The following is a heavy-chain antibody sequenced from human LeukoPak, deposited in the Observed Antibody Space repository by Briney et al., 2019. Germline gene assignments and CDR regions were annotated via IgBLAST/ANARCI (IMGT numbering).Heavy chain of an antibody. D-gene: IGHD4-17*01. J-gene: IGHJ4*02. CDR1: GFTFSSYA. CDR2: ISGSGGST. V-gene: IGHV3-23*01. CDR3: AKDGGMTTVTPFDY. Sequence: GGSLRLSCAASGFTFSSYAMSWVRQAPRKGLEWVSAISGSGGSTYYADSVKGRFTISRDNSKNTLYLQMNSLRAEDTAVYYCAKDGGMTTVTPFDYWGQGTLVTVSS.